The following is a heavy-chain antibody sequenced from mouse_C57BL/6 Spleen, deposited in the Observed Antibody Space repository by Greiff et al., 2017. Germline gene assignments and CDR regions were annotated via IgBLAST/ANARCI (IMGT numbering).Heavy chain of an antibody. Sequence: EVQGVESGGGLVQPGGSLKLSCAASGFTFSDYYMYWVRQTPEKRLEWVAYISNGGGSTYYPDTVKGRFTISRDNAKNTLYLQMSRLKSEDTAMYYCARRGITGGFDYWGQGTTLTVSS. V-gene: IGHV5-12*01. CDR2: ISNGGGST. D-gene: IGHD1-1*01. CDR3: ARRGITGGFDY. J-gene: IGHJ2*01. CDR1: GFTFSDYY.